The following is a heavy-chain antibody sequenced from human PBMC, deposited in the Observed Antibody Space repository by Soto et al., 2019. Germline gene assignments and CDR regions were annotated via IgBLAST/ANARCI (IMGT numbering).Heavy chain of an antibody. Sequence: GASVKLSCKASGGTFSSYAISWVRQAPGQGLEWMGGIIPIFGTANYAQKFQGRVTITADESTSTAYMELSSLRSEDTAVYYCARDRLMYTDVLLWFGNAFDIWGQGTMVTVSS. CDR1: GGTFSSYA. CDR3: ARDRLMYTDVLLWFGNAFDI. D-gene: IGHD3-10*01. CDR2: IIPIFGTA. J-gene: IGHJ3*02. V-gene: IGHV1-69*13.